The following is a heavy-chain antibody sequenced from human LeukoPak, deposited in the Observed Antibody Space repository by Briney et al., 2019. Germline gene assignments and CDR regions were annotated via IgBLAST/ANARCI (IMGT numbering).Heavy chain of an antibody. D-gene: IGHD3-3*01. CDR1: GGSISSYY. V-gene: IGHV4-59*01. Sequence: PSETLSLTCTVSGGSISSYYWHWIRQPPGKGLEWICYIYYSGSTTYNPSLKSRVTMSVDTAKNQFSLKLRSVTAADTAVYYCARGDFCSKSNCYLRPMDVWGKGTTVTVSS. CDR3: ARGDFCSKSNCYLRPMDV. CDR2: IYYSGST. J-gene: IGHJ6*03.